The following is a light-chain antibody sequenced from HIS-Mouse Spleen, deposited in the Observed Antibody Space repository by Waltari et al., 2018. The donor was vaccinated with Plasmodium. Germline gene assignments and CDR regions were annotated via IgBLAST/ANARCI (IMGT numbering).Light chain of an antibody. Sequence: SYELTQPPSVSVSPGQTASITCSGDKLGDKYACWYQQKPGQSPVLVIYQASKRPSGIPERFSGANSGNTATLTISGTQAIDEADYYCQACDSSTVVFGGGTKLTVL. CDR3: QACDSSTVV. CDR1: KLGDKY. CDR2: QAS. V-gene: IGLV3-1*01. J-gene: IGLJ2*01.